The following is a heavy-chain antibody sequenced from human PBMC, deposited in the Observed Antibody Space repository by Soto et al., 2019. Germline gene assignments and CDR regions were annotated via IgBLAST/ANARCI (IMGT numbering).Heavy chain of an antibody. D-gene: IGHD2-15*01. CDR1: GYSFTSYW. V-gene: IGHV5-10-1*01. J-gene: IGHJ6*02. CDR2: IDPSDSYT. CDR3: ARSLRIGYCSGGSCYYDPHYYYGMDV. Sequence: GESLEISCKGSGYSFTSYWISWVRQMPGKGLEWMGRIDPSDSYTNYSPSFQGHVTISADKSISTAYLQWSSLKASDTAMYYCARSLRIGYCSGGSCYYDPHYYYGMDVWGQGTTVTVSS.